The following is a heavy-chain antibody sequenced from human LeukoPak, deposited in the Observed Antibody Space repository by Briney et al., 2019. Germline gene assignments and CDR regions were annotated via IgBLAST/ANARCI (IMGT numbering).Heavy chain of an antibody. Sequence: GESLRISCKGSGYSFPTYWINWVRQMPGKGLEWMGRIDPSDSYTNYSPSFQGHVTISADKSISTAYLQWSSLKASDTAMYYCARQGTGYSSSWWGQGTLVTVSS. CDR2: IDPSDSYT. V-gene: IGHV5-10-1*01. D-gene: IGHD6-13*01. CDR3: ARQGTGYSSSW. J-gene: IGHJ4*02. CDR1: GYSFPTYW.